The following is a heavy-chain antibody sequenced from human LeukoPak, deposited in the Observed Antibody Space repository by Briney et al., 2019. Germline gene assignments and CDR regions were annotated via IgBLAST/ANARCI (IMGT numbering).Heavy chain of an antibody. D-gene: IGHD3-10*01. V-gene: IGHV4-34*01. CDR2: INHSGST. CDR3: ARGSAGRYFDY. J-gene: IGHJ4*02. Sequence: SETLSLTCAVYGGSFSGYYWSWIRQPPGKGLEWIGEINHSGSTNYNPSLKSRVTISVDTSKNQFSLKLSSVTGADTAVYYCARGSAGRYFDYWGQGTLVTVSS. CDR1: GGSFSGYY.